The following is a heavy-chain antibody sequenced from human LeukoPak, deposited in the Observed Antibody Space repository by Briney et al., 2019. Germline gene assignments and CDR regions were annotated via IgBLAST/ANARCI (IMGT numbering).Heavy chain of an antibody. CDR2: IHYSGIT. Sequence: SETLSLTCTVSGGSINSLYWNWIRQLPGKGLEWIGYIHYSGITNYNTSFNSRVTISLDTSKNQFSLKLTSVTAADMAVYYCARGSRAVTTSSNIHPYYFDYWGQGTLVTVSS. CDR3: ARGSRAVTTSSNIHPYYFDY. J-gene: IGHJ4*02. CDR1: GGSINSLY. D-gene: IGHD4-17*01. V-gene: IGHV4-59*01.